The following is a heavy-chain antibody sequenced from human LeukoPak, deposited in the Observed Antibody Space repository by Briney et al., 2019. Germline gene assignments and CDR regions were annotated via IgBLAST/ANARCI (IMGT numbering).Heavy chain of an antibody. Sequence: GGSLRLSCAASGFTFSSYSMNWVRQAPGKGLEWVSYISSSSSTIYYADSVKGRFTISRDNAKNSLYLQMNSLRAEDTAVYYCARGAPIVVVTASYYFDYWGQGTLVTVSS. J-gene: IGHJ4*02. CDR2: ISSSSSTI. V-gene: IGHV3-48*01. D-gene: IGHD2-21*02. CDR1: GFTFSSYS. CDR3: ARGAPIVVVTASYYFDY.